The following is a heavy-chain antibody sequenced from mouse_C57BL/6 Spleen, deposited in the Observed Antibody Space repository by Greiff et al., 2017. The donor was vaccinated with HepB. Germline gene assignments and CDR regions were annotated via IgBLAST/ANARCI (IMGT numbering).Heavy chain of an antibody. CDR2: ISSGGSYT. CDR1: GFTFSSYG. V-gene: IGHV5-6*02. J-gene: IGHJ2*01. D-gene: IGHD3-2*02. CDR3: AREAQATGDY. Sequence: DVMLVESGGDLVKPGGSLKLSCAASGFTFSSYGMSWVRQTPDKRLEWVATISSGGSYTYYPDSVKGRFTSSRDNAKNTLYLQMSSLKSEDTAMYYCAREAQATGDYWGQGTTLTVSS.